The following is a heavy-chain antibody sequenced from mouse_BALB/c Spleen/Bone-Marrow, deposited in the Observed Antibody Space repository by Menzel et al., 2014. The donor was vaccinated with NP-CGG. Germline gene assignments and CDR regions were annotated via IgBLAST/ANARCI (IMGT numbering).Heavy chain of an antibody. CDR2: IYPGDGDT. Sequence: VHLVESGAELARPGASVKLSCKASGYTFTSYWMQWVKQRPGQGLEWIGAIYPGDGDTRYTQKFKGKATLTADKSSSTAYMQLSSLASEDSAVYYCARRRREYYFDYWGQGTTLTVSS. CDR3: ARRRREYYFDY. J-gene: IGHJ2*01. D-gene: IGHD2-12*01. CDR1: GYTFTSYW. V-gene: IGHV1-87*01.